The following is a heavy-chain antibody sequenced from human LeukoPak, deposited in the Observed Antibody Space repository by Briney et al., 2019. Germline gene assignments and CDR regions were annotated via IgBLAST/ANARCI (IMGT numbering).Heavy chain of an antibody. CDR1: GFTFSSYD. J-gene: IGHJ5*02. CDR2: IWYDGSNK. V-gene: IGHV3-33*01. D-gene: IGHD1-26*01. CDR3: ARAPYSGSYYVGWFDP. Sequence: GRSLRLSCAASGFTFSSYDMHRVPQAPGKGLEWVAVIWYDGSNKYYADSVKGRFTISRDNSKNTLYLQMNSLRAEDTAVYYCARAPYSGSYYVGWFDPWGQGTLVTVSS.